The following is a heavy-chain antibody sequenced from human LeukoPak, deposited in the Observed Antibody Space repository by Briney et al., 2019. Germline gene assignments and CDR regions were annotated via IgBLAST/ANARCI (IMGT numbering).Heavy chain of an antibody. D-gene: IGHD3-22*01. V-gene: IGHV4-39*01. CDR3: ARTPYDSSGYSDY. CDR2: IYYSGST. J-gene: IGHJ4*02. CDR1: GASVSGSAYY. Sequence: SETLSLTCTVSGASVSGSAYYWGWIRQPPGKGLEWIGNIYYSGSTYYNESLESRVTISIDTSKNQFSLKLSSVTAADTAVYYCARTPYDSSGYSDYWGQGTLVTVSS.